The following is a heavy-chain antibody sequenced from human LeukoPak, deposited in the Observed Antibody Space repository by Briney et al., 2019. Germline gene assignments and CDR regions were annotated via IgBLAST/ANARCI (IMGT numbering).Heavy chain of an antibody. CDR3: ASLGSSGWSVDY. V-gene: IGHV3-23*01. D-gene: IGHD6-19*01. CDR1: VFTFSDYD. Sequence: GGSLRLSCAASVFTFSDYDMLWLRQAPGKGLQWVSGISGSRGSTFYADSVKARFTISRDNSRNTLYLQMNILRAEDTAEYYCASLGSSGWSVDYWGQGTLVTVSS. CDR2: ISGSRGST. J-gene: IGHJ4*02.